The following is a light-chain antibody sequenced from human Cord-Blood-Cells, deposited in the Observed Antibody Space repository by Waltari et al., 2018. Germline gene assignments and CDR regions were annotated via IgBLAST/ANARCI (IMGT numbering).Light chain of an antibody. CDR1: QRISSN. V-gene: IGKV1-39*01. CDR3: QQSYSTPLT. J-gene: IGKJ4*01. Sequence: DVQVTQSPSSLSAALADRITITCRASQRISSNLNWYQQKPGKAPKLLIYGASSLESGVPSRFSGSGSGTEFTLTISSLQSEDFATYYCQQSYSTPLTFGAGTKVEIK. CDR2: GAS.